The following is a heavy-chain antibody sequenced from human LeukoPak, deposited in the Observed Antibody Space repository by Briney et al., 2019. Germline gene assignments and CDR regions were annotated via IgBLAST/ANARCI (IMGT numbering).Heavy chain of an antibody. D-gene: IGHD2-2*01. V-gene: IGHV3-30-3*01. CDR1: GFTFNTYA. Sequence: GGSLRLSCAASGFTFNTYAMHWVRQAPGKGLDWVAVMSFDGGSKYYVDSVKGRFTISRDNSKNTLYLQMNSLRAEDTAVYYCARDLSISLYYYYVMDVWGQGTTVTVSS. J-gene: IGHJ6*02. CDR3: ARDLSISLYYYYVMDV. CDR2: MSFDGGSK.